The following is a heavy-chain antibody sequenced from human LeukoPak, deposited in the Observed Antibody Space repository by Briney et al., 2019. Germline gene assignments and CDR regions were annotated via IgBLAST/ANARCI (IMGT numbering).Heavy chain of an antibody. V-gene: IGHV4-38-2*02. D-gene: IGHD2-2*01. CDR3: AIERDCSSTSYYYGSVAPGNWYCDL. CDR1: GYSISSGYY. J-gene: IGHJ2*01. CDR2: IYHGGST. Sequence: PSETLSLTCTVSGYSISSGYYWGWIRQPPGKGLEWIGSIYHGGSTYYNPSLKSRVTISVDTSKNQFSLTLSSVTAADTAVYYCAIERDCSSTSYYYGSVAPGNWYCDLWGRGTMVTVSS.